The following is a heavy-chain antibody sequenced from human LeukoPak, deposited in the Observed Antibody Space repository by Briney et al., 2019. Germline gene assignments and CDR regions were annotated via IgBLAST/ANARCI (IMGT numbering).Heavy chain of an antibody. Sequence: SETLSLTCTVSGGSISSSSYYWGWIRQPPGKGLEWIGSIYYSGSTYYNPSLKSRVTISVDTSKNQFSLKLSSVTAADTAVYYCAREAAYYDILTGYLHYFDYWGQGTLVTVSS. CDR3: AREAAYYDILTGYLHYFDY. CDR1: GGSISSSSYY. D-gene: IGHD3-9*01. V-gene: IGHV4-39*07. CDR2: IYYSGST. J-gene: IGHJ4*02.